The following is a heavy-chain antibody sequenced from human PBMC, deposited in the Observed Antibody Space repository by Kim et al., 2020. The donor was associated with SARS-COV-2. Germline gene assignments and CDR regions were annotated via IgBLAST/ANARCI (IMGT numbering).Heavy chain of an antibody. V-gene: IGHV4-39*01. CDR1: GGSISSSSYY. CDR2: IYYSGST. CDR3: ARHRPTYYDILTGYPGYFDY. D-gene: IGHD3-9*01. Sequence: SETLSLTCTVSGGSISSSSYYCGWIRQPPGKGLEWIGSIYYSGSTYYNPSLKSRVTISVDTSKNQFSLKLSSVTAADTAVYYCARHRPTYYDILTGYPGYFDYWGQGTLVTVSS. J-gene: IGHJ4*02.